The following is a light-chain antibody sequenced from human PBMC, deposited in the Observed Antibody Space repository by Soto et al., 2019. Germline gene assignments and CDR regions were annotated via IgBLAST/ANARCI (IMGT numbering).Light chain of an antibody. CDR1: QSIVYSDGHAY. Sequence: DVVMTQSPLSLSVTLGQPASISCWSSQSIVYSDGHAYLNWFHQRPGQSPRRLIYQVSKRDSGVPERLSGSGSGTDFTLKISRVEAEDVGVYYCMQGTNWPPTFGRGTKVEIK. CDR3: MQGTNWPPT. J-gene: IGKJ1*01. V-gene: IGKV2-30*01. CDR2: QVS.